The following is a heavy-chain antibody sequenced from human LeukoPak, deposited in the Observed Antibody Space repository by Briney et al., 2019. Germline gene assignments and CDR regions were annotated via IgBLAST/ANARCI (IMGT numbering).Heavy chain of an antibody. J-gene: IGHJ6*02. D-gene: IGHD3-10*01. CDR1: GDSVSSNSAA. V-gene: IGHV6-1*01. Sequence: SQTLSLTCAISGDSVSSNSAAWNWIRQSPSRGLEWLGRTYYRSKWYNDYAVSVKSRITINPDTSKNQFSLQLSSVTPEDTAVYYCARGKNRMVRGVIGPYYYGMDVWGQGTTVTVSS. CDR2: TYYRSKWYN. CDR3: ARGKNRMVRGVIGPYYYGMDV.